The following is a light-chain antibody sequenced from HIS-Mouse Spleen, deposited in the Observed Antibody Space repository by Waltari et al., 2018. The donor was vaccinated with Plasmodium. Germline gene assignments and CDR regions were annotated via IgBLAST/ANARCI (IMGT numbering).Light chain of an antibody. CDR2: GKN. J-gene: IGLJ3*02. CDR3: NSRDSSGNHQV. CDR1: SLSSYS. V-gene: IGLV3-19*01. Sequence: SSELTQDPAVSVALGQTVRITCQGGSLSSYSASWYPKKPGQAPVLVIYGKNNRPSGIPDRFSGSSSGNTASLTITGAQAEDEADYYCNSRDSSGNHQVFGGGTKLTVL.